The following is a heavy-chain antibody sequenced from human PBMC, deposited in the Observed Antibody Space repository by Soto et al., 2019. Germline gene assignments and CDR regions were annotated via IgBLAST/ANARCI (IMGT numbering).Heavy chain of an antibody. Sequence: GGSLRLSCAASGFTFSSFGIHWVRQAPGKGLEWVAVISCDGIDKNYGDSVKGRFTISRENSKNMVYLQMNSLRAEDTAVYYCAKDLREMATIRLDYWGQGILVTVSS. J-gene: IGHJ4*02. CDR2: ISCDGIDK. V-gene: IGHV3-30*18. D-gene: IGHD5-12*01. CDR3: AKDLREMATIRLDY. CDR1: GFTFSSFG.